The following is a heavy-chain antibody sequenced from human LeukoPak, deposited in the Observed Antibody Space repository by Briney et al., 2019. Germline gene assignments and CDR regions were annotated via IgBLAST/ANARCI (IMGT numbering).Heavy chain of an antibody. CDR2: INSDGSWS. Sequence: GSLRLSCAASGNYWMHWVRQVPGKGLVWVSHINSDGSWSSYADSVKGRFTISKDNAKNTVYLQMNSLRAEDTAVYYCVSFYETYWGRGTLVTVSS. D-gene: IGHD2/OR15-2a*01. CDR3: VSFYETY. J-gene: IGHJ4*02. V-gene: IGHV3-74*01. CDR1: GNYW.